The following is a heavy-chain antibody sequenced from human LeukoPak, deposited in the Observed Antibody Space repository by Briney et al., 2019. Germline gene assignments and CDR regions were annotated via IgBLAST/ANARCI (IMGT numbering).Heavy chain of an antibody. D-gene: IGHD1-26*01. Sequence: GGSLRLSCAAPGFTFSSYAMSWVRQAPGKGLEWVSAISGSGGSTYYADSVKGRFTISRDSSKSTLYLQMNSLRAEDTAVYYCAKLKGYVGATNWYYFDYWGQGTLVTVSS. CDR1: GFTFSSYA. CDR2: ISGSGGST. J-gene: IGHJ4*02. CDR3: AKLKGYVGATNWYYFDY. V-gene: IGHV3-23*01.